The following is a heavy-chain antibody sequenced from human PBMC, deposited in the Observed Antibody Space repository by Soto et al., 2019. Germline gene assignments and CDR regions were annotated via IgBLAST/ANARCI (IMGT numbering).Heavy chain of an antibody. CDR3: ARDPATGTTLDY. D-gene: IGHD1-1*01. V-gene: IGHV4-61*01. J-gene: IGHJ4*02. CDR2: IYYSGST. CDR1: GGSVSSGSYY. Sequence: SETLSLTCTVSGGSVSSGSYYWSWIRQPPGKGLEWIGYIYYSGSTNYNPSLKSRVTISVDTSKNQFSLKLSSVTAADTAVYYCARDPATGTTLDYWGQGTLVTVSS.